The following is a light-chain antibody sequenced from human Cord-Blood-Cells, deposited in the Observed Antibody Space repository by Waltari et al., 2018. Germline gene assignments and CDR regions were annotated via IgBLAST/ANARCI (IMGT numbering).Light chain of an antibody. V-gene: IGLV1-47*01. CDR3: AAWDDSLSGVV. J-gene: IGLJ2*01. CDR2: RNN. Sequence: QSVLTQPPSASGTPGQRVTISSSGSSSHIGSNYVYWYQQLPGTAPKLLIYRNNQRPSGVPDRFSGSKSGTSASLAISGLRSEDEADYYCAAWDDSLSGVVFGGGTKLTVL. CDR1: SSHIGSNY.